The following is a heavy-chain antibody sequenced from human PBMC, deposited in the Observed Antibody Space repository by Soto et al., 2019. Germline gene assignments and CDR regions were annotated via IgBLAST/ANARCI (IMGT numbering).Heavy chain of an antibody. CDR3: VRYGAYGAYYYMDV. J-gene: IGHJ6*03. V-gene: IGHV3-21*01. Sequence: EVQLVESGGGLVKPGGSLRLSCAASGFTFSSYSMNWVRQAPGKGLEWVSSISSSSSYIYYADSVKGRFTISRDNAKNSLYLQMNSLRAEDTAVYYCVRYGAYGAYYYMDVWGKGTTVTVSS. CDR2: ISSSSSYI. CDR1: GFTFSSYS. D-gene: IGHD4-17*01.